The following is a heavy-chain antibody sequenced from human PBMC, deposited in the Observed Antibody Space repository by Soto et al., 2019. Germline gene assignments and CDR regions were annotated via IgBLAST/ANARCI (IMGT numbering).Heavy chain of an antibody. D-gene: IGHD6-19*01. CDR2: ISAYNGNT. J-gene: IGHJ4*02. CDR3: ASFGYSSGPNY. CDR1: GYTFTSYG. Sequence: ASVKVSCKASGYTFTSYGISWVRQAPGQGLEWMGWISAYNGNTNYAQKFQGRVTITRDTSASTAYMELSSLRSEDTAVYYCASFGYSSGPNYWGQGTLVTVSS. V-gene: IGHV1-18*01.